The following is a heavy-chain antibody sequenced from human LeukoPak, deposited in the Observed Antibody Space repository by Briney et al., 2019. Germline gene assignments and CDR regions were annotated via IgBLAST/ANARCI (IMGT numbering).Heavy chain of an antibody. D-gene: IGHD2-2*01. J-gene: IGHJ5*02. Sequence: SQTLSLTCAISGDSVSINSVTWNWIRQSPSRGLEWLGRTYYRSTWYNDYAVSVRGRITVNPNTSKNQFSLHLNSVTPEDTAVYYCARRLTQYDCFDPWGQGILVTVSS. V-gene: IGHV6-1*01. CDR1: GDSVSINSVT. CDR3: ARRLTQYDCFDP. CDR2: TYYRSTWYN.